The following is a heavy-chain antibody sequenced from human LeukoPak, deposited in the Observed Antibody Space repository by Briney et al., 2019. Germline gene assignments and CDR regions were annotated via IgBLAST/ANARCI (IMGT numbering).Heavy chain of an antibody. V-gene: IGHV4-4*02. CDR3: ARLTMPTGPGDY. CDR2: VHHTGRT. CDR1: GYSISSGYW. D-gene: IGHD4/OR15-4a*01. J-gene: IGHJ4*02. Sequence: SETLSLTCAVSGYSISSGYWWSWVRQPPGKGLEWIGEVHHTGRTNYNPSIKSRVTISVDPSKNLLSLKLTSVTAADTGVYYCARLTMPTGPGDYWGQGTLVTVSS.